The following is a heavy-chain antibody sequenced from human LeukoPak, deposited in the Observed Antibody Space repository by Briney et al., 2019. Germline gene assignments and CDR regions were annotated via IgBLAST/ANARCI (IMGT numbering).Heavy chain of an antibody. CDR3: ARDHYDFWSGQSDAFDI. CDR2: IYTSGST. Sequence: PSQTLSLTCTVSGGSISSGSYYWSWIRQPAGKGLEWIGRIYTSGSTNYNPSLKSRVTISVDTSKNQFSLKLSSVTAADTAVYYCARDHYDFWSGQSDAFDIWGQGTTVTVSS. V-gene: IGHV4-61*02. J-gene: IGHJ3*02. D-gene: IGHD3-3*01. CDR1: GGSISSGSYY.